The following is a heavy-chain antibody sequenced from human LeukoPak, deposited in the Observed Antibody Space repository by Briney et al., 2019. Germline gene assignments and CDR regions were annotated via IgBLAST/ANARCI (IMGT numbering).Heavy chain of an antibody. CDR2: ISGYNGNT. CDR1: GYIFTNFG. J-gene: IGHJ4*02. Sequence: ASVKVSCKASGYIFTNFGISWVRQARGQGLEWMGWISGYNGNTKYVQKFQGRVTMTTDTSTSTAYMELRSLRSDDTAVYYCARDAVVVVVAATDAYFDSWGQGTLVTVSS. V-gene: IGHV1-18*01. D-gene: IGHD2-15*01. CDR3: ARDAVVVVVAATDAYFDS.